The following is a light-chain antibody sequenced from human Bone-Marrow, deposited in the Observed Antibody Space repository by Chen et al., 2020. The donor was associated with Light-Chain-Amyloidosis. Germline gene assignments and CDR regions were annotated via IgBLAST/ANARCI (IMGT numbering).Light chain of an antibody. CDR1: SSDVGGDNH. CDR2: EVT. V-gene: IGLV2-14*01. Sequence: QSALTQPASVSGSPGPSITISCTGTSSDVGGDNHVSWYQQHPDKAPKLMIYEVTNRPSWVPDRFSGSKSDNTASLTISGFQTEDEADYFCSSYTITNTLVFGSGTRVTVL. J-gene: IGLJ1*01. CDR3: SSYTITNTLV.